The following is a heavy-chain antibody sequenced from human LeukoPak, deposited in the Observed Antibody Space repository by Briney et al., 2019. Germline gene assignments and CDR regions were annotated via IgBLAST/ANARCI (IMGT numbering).Heavy chain of an antibody. CDR3: AKDCEDDDDLYYFDY. Sequence: PGGSLRLSCAASGFTFSSYAMSWVRQAPGKGLEWVSAISGSGGSTYYADSVKGRFTISRDNSKNTLYLQMNSLRAEDTAVYYCAKDCEDDDDLYYFDYWGQGTLVTVSS. CDR1: GFTFSSYA. D-gene: IGHD1-1*01. J-gene: IGHJ4*02. V-gene: IGHV3-23*01. CDR2: ISGSGGST.